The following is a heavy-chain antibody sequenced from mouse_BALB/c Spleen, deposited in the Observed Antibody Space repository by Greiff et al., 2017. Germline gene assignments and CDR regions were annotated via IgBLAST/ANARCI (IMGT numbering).Heavy chain of an antibody. CDR3: ANWDY. CDR2: IDPANGNT. D-gene: IGHD4-1*01. J-gene: IGHJ2*01. Sequence: DVKLVESGAELVKPGASVKLSCTASGFNIKDTYMHWVKQRPEQGLEWIGRIDPANGNTKYDPKFQGKATITADTSSNTAYLQLSSLTSEDTAVYYCANWDYWGQGTTLTVSS. CDR1: GFNIKDTY. V-gene: IGHV14-3*02.